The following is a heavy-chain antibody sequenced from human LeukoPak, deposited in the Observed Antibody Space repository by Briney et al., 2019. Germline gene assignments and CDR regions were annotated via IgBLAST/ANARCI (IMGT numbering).Heavy chain of an antibody. Sequence: SGTLSLTCAVSGGSISSSNWWSWIRQPAGKGLEWIGRIYTSGSTNYNPSLKSRVTISVDTSKNQFSLKLSSVTAADTAVYYCARSAENYDFWSGYPGYFDYWGQGTLVTVSS. D-gene: IGHD3-3*01. J-gene: IGHJ4*02. V-gene: IGHV4-61*02. CDR3: ARSAENYDFWSGYPGYFDY. CDR2: IYTSGST. CDR1: GGSISSSNW.